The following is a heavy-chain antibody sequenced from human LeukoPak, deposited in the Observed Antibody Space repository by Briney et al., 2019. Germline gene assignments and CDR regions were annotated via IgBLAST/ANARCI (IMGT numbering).Heavy chain of an antibody. CDR2: ITSGSSYR. CDR3: ARVTGYMIEDYFDY. CDR1: GFTFSSYN. Sequence: GGSLRLSCAASGFTFSSYNMNWVRQAPGKGLEWVSSITSGSSYRFYADSVKGRFTISRDNAKNSLYLQMNSLRAEDTAVYYCARVTGYMIEDYFDYWGQGTLVTVSS. D-gene: IGHD3-22*01. J-gene: IGHJ4*02. V-gene: IGHV3-21*04.